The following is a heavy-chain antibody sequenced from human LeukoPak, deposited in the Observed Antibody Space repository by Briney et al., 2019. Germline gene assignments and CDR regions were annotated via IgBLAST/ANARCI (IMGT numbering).Heavy chain of an antibody. CDR1: GGSISSYY. D-gene: IGHD5-12*01. CDR3: AKAGAPLYGGYRGQYYYYYGMDV. V-gene: IGHV4-4*07. J-gene: IGHJ6*02. CDR2: IYTSGST. Sequence: SETLSLTCTVSGGSISSYYWSWIRQPAGKGLEWIGRIYTSGSTNYNPSLKSRVTMSVDTSKNQFSLKLSSVTAADTAVYYCAKAGAPLYGGYRGQYYYYYGMDVWGQGTTVTVSS.